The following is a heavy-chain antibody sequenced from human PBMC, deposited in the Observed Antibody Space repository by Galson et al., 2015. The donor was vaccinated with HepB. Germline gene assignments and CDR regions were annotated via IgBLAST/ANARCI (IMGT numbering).Heavy chain of an antibody. CDR2: IYPGDSDT. V-gene: IGHV5-51*03. D-gene: IGHD3-3*01. CDR3: ARRLYDFWSGSHDAFDI. Sequence: QSGAEVTKPGESLKISCKGSGYSFTSYWIGWVRQMPGKGLEWMGIIYPGDSDTRYSPSFQGQVTISADKSISTAYLQWSSLKASDTAMYYCARRLYDFWSGSHDAFDIWGQGTMVTVSS. J-gene: IGHJ3*02. CDR1: GYSFTSYW.